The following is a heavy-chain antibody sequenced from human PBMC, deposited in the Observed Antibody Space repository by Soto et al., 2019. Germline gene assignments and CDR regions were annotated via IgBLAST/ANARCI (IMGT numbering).Heavy chain of an antibody. D-gene: IGHD4-17*01. CDR2: IYWDDDK. CDR1: GFSLSTSGVG. Sequence: QITLKESGPTLVKPTQTLTLTCTFSGFSLSTSGVGVGWIRQPPGKALEWLALIYWDDDKRYSPSLKSRLTITKDTSKSQVVLTMSNMDPVDTATYYCAQGDYDYGDYAHPNWFDSWGQGTLVTVSS. V-gene: IGHV2-5*02. J-gene: IGHJ5*01. CDR3: AQGDYDYGDYAHPNWFDS.